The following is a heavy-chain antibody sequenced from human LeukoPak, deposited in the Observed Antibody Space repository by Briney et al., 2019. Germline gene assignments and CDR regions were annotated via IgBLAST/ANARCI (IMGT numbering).Heavy chain of an antibody. V-gene: IGHV4-39*07. CDR1: GGSISSSSYY. Sequence: SETLSLTCTVSGGSISSSSYYWGWIRQPPGKGLEWIGSIYHSGSTYYNPSLKSRVTISVDTSKNQFSLKLSSVTAADTAVYYCARERVANWFDPWGQGTLVTVSS. D-gene: IGHD2-15*01. J-gene: IGHJ5*02. CDR3: ARERVANWFDP. CDR2: IYHSGST.